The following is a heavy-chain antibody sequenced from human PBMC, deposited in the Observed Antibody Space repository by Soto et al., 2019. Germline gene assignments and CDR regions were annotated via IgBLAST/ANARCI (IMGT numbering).Heavy chain of an antibody. CDR1: GGSISSYY. Sequence: PSETLSLTCTVSGGSISSYYWSWIRQPPGKGLEWIGYIYYTGSTVYNPPFKSRVTISVDTSKNQFSLKLNSVTAADTAVYYCARDLWGYCGTDCYPLDVWGQGTTVTVS. V-gene: IGHV4-59*01. J-gene: IGHJ6*02. CDR3: ARDLWGYCGTDCYPLDV. CDR2: IYYTGST. D-gene: IGHD2-21*02.